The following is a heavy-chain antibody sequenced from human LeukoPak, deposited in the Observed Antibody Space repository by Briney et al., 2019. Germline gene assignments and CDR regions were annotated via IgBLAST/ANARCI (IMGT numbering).Heavy chain of an antibody. CDR1: GFTFSSYA. Sequence: PGGSLRLSCAASGFTFSSYAMSWVRQAPGKGLEWVSAISGSGGSTYYADSVKGRFTISRDNSKNTLYLQMNSLRAEDTAVYYCAKGLQWLRLTCLYDYWGQGTLVTVSS. V-gene: IGHV3-23*01. D-gene: IGHD5-12*01. J-gene: IGHJ4*02. CDR2: ISGSGGST. CDR3: AKGLQWLRLTCLYDY.